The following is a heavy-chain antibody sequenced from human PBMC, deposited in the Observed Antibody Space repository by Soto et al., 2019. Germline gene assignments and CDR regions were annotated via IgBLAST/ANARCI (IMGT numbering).Heavy chain of an antibody. CDR2: IYYSGST. CDR3: ARAGNYDVLSGRMYYFDS. D-gene: IGHD3-3*01. V-gene: IGHV4-31*03. J-gene: IGHJ4*02. CDR1: GGSISSGGYY. Sequence: PSETLSLTCTVSGGSISSGGYYWSWIRQHPGKGLEWIGYIYYSGSTYYNPSLESRVTFSIDTSNSQFSLRLSSVTAADTAVYFCARAGNYDVLSGRMYYFDSWGQGTPVTVSS.